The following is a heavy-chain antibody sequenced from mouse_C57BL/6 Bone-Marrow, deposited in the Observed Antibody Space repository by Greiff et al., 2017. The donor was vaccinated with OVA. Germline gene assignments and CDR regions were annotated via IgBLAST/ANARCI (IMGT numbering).Heavy chain of an antibody. CDR2: IAPSDSDT. D-gene: IGHD1-1*01. J-gene: IGHJ2*03. CDR3: AHCGSRLYFHF. Sequence: QVQLQQSGAELVRPGASVKLSCKASGYTFTNYWMHWVKQRPGQGLEWIGVIAPSDSDTNYNQKFKGRATLTVDTSSSTAYMHLSSLTSEDSAVYYCAHCGSRLYFHFWDQGTGITVTS. CDR1: GYTFTNYW. V-gene: IGHV1-59*01.